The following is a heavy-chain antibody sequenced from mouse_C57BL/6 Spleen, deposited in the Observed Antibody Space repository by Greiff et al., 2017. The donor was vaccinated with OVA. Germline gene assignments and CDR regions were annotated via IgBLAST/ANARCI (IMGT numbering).Heavy chain of an antibody. CDR2: IDPSDSYT. J-gene: IGHJ4*01. V-gene: IGHV1-69*01. D-gene: IGHD3-2*02. Sequence: VQLQQPGAELVMPGASVKLSCKAYGYTFTSYWMHWVKQRPGQGLEWIGEIDPSDSYTNYNQKFKGKSTLTVDKSSSTAYMQLSSLTSEDSAVYYCARRTAQATVDYWGQGTSVTVSS. CDR3: ARRTAQATVDY. CDR1: GYTFTSYW.